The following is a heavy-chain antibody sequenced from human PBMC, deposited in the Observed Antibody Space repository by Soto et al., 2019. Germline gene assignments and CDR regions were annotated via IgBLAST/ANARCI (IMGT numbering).Heavy chain of an antibody. Sequence: PSETLSLTCTVSGGSISSGDYYWSWIRQPPGKGLEWIGYIYYSGSTYYNPSLKSQVTISVDTSKNQFSLKLSSVTAADTAVYYCAREREVESFDIWGQGTMVTVSS. CDR1: GGSISSGDYY. V-gene: IGHV4-30-4*01. CDR2: IYYSGST. CDR3: AREREVESFDI. J-gene: IGHJ3*02.